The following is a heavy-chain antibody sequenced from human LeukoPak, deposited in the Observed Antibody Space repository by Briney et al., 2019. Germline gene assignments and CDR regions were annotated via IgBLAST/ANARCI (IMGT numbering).Heavy chain of an antibody. CDR2: IWYDGSNK. J-gene: IGHJ5*02. CDR1: GFTFSSYG. V-gene: IGHV3-33*08. Sequence: PGRSLRLSCAASGFTFSSYGMHWVRQAPGKGLEWVAVIWYDGSNKYYADSVKGRFTISRDNSKNTLYLQMNSLRAEDTAVYYCARGLGYCTNGVCSNAGVPFDPWGQGTLVTVSS. D-gene: IGHD2-8*01. CDR3: ARGLGYCTNGVCSNAGVPFDP.